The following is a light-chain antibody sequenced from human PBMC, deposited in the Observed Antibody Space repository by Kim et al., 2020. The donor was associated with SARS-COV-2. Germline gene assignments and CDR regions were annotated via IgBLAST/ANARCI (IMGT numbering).Light chain of an antibody. Sequence: GQSIDMSCNGTSSDLGANDYVCWYQQHPGKAPRLVIYDVNNRPSGVSDRFFGSKSGATASLTISRLQADDEADYYCSAYTTGNTYVFGTGTKVTVL. CDR2: DVN. CDR3: SAYTTGNTYV. CDR1: SSDLGANDY. V-gene: IGLV2-14*03. J-gene: IGLJ1*01.